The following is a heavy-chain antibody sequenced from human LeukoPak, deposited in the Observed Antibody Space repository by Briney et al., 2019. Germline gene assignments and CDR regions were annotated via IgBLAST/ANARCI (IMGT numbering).Heavy chain of an antibody. Sequence: PSETLSLTCTVSGGSLSGYYWSWIRQSPGKRPEWIEYIHYTGTTNFNPSLKSRVTMSIDTSKNQFSLRLSSVTAADTAVYYCARRRWGEYGSWLDSWGQGILVIVSS. J-gene: IGHJ5*01. CDR1: GGSLSGYY. CDR2: IHYTGTT. D-gene: IGHD4-23*01. V-gene: IGHV4-59*01. CDR3: ARRRWGEYGSWLDS.